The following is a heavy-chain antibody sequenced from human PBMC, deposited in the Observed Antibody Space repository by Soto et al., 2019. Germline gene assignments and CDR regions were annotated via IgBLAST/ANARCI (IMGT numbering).Heavy chain of an antibody. V-gene: IGHV3-7*05. CDR3: ARDTSRLGGDYYYYYYGMDV. J-gene: IGHJ6*02. D-gene: IGHD2-21*01. CDR1: GFTFSSYW. CDR2: IKQDGSEK. Sequence: GGSLRLSCAASGFTFSSYWMSWVRQAPGKGLEWVANIKQDGSEKYYVDSVKGRFTISRDNAKNSLYLQMNSLRAEDTAVYYCARDTSRLGGDYYYYYYGMDVWGQGTTVTVSS.